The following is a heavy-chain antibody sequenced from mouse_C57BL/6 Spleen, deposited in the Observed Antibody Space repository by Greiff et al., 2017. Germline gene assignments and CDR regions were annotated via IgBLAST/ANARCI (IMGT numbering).Heavy chain of an antibody. J-gene: IGHJ4*01. CDR1: GYTFTSYW. CDR3: ARQLRLRDAMDY. V-gene: IGHV1-69*01. D-gene: IGHD3-2*02. Sequence: QVHVKQPGAELVMPGASVKLSCKASGYTFTSYWMHWVKQRPGQGLEWIGEIDPSDSYTNYNQKFKGKSTLTVDKSSSTAYMQLSSLTSEDSAVYYCARQLRLRDAMDYWGQGTSVTVSS. CDR2: IDPSDSYT.